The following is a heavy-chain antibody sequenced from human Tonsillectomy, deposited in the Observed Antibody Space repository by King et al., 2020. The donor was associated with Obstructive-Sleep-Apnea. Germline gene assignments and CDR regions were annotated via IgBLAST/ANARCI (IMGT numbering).Heavy chain of an antibody. V-gene: IGHV1-18*01. D-gene: IGHD3-9*01. CDR1: GYTFTSYG. J-gene: IGHJ6*02. CDR2: ISAYNGNT. CDR3: ARDSMKGYFDWLPDPVAYGMDV. Sequence: VQLVESGAEVKKPGASVKVSCKASGYTFTSYGISWVRQAPGQGLEWMGWISAYNGNTNYAQKLQGRVTMTTDTSTSTADMELRSLRSDGTAVYYCARDSMKGYFDWLPDPVAYGMDVWGQGTTVTVSS.